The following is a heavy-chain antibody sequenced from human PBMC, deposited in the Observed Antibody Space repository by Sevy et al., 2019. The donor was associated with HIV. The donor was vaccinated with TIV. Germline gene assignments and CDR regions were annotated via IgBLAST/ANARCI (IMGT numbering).Heavy chain of an antibody. CDR3: ARQRLRYFDSQPVNWFDP. D-gene: IGHD3-9*01. CDR2: IYYSGTT. V-gene: IGHV4-59*08. J-gene: IGHJ5*02. Sequence: SETLSLTCTVSNGSISGYYWSWIRQPPGKGLEWIGYIYYSGTTKYNPSLKSQVTIPVDTSKNQFSLKVKSVTAADTAVYSCARQRLRYFDSQPVNWFDPWGQGTLVTVSS. CDR1: NGSISGYY.